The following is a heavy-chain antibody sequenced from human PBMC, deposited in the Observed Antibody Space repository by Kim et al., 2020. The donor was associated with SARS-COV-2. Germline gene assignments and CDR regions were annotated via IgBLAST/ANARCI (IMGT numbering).Heavy chain of an antibody. CDR1: GFTFSSYA. D-gene: IGHD2-2*01. Sequence: GGSLRLSCAASGFTFSSYAMHWVRQAPGKGLEWVAVISYDGSNKYYADSVKGRFTISRDNSKNTLYLQMNSLRAEDTAVYYCARTHCSSTSCFYYYGMDVWGQGTTVTVSS. V-gene: IGHV3-30*04. CDR2: ISYDGSNK. CDR3: ARTHCSSTSCFYYYGMDV. J-gene: IGHJ6*02.